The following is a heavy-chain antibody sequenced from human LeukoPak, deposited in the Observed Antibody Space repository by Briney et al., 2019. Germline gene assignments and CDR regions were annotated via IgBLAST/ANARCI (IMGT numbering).Heavy chain of an antibody. CDR1: IGSITTYL. Sequence: AETLSLPCTVPIGSITTYLWSWIRQPPDKEPECIGYIYYTGNTNYSPSLGNRVTISVDTSKNQFSLKLNSVTAADTALYFCAGARGGAYGFAFDSWGQGTLVTVSS. V-gene: IGHV4-59*01. CDR2: IYYTGNT. CDR3: AGARGGAYGFAFDS. D-gene: IGHD3-10*01. J-gene: IGHJ4*02.